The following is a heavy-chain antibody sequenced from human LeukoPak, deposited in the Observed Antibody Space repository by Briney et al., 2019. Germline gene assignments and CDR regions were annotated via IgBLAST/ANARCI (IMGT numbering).Heavy chain of an antibody. V-gene: IGHV3-30*02. CDR1: GFTFSNYG. CDR3: ARIASGVPPNPHGYFQL. CDR2: IRDDGHNK. D-gene: IGHD3-3*01. Sequence: GGSLRLSCAASGFTFSNYGMQWVRQAPGKGLEWVAFIRDDGHNKYYADSVKGRFTISRDNLKNTLYLQMNSLRAEDTAVYYCARIASGVPPNPHGYFQLWGQGTLVTVSS. J-gene: IGHJ1*01.